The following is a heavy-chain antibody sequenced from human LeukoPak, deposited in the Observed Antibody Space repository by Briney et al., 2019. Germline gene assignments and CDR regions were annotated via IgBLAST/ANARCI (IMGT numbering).Heavy chain of an antibody. CDR2: IRVKAHNYAT. CDR1: GFTFSGSA. CDR3: AALRPFDY. J-gene: IGHJ4*02. Sequence: GGSLRLSCVTSGFTFSGSALHWVRQASGKGLEWIGRIRVKAHNYATVYAASMKGRFTISRDDSKNTAYLQMTSLKPEDTAVYYCAALRPFDYWGQGTLVTVSS. V-gene: IGHV3-73*01. D-gene: IGHD3-16*01.